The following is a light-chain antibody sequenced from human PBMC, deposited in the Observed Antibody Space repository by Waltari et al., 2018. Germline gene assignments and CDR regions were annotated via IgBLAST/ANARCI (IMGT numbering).Light chain of an antibody. CDR3: GTWDSSLSGAV. CDR1: IPTVGKNY. Sequence: QSVLTQPPSVSAAPGQRVTISCSGGIPTVGKNYVSWYRQLPGTAPQLLIFEDSERPSGIPGRFSGSKSGTSATLDITGLQSGDEADYYCGTWDSSLSGAVFGGGTHLTVL. V-gene: IGLV1-51*02. CDR2: EDS. J-gene: IGLJ7*01.